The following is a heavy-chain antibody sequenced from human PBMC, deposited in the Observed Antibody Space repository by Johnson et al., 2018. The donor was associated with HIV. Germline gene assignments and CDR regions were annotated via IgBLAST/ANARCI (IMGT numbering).Heavy chain of an antibody. D-gene: IGHD6-19*01. J-gene: IGHJ3*01. Sequence: VQLVESGGGLVQPGRSLRLSCAASGFIFVDYAMHWVRQAPGKGLELVSGISWNSGGIGYADSVKGRFTISRDNAKNSLYLQMNSLRTEDTAWYYCARRRVAGDDAFDVWGQGTMVIVSS. CDR1: GFIFVDYA. V-gene: IGHV3-9*01. CDR3: ARRRVAGDDAFDV. CDR2: ISWNSGGI.